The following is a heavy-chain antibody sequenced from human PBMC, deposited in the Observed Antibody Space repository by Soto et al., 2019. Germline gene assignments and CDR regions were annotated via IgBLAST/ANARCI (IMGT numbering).Heavy chain of an antibody. D-gene: IGHD6-19*01. J-gene: IGHJ5*02. CDR1: GYTFTGYY. V-gene: IGHV1-2*04. CDR2: INPNSGGT. Sequence: QVQLVQSGAEVKKPGASVKVSCKASGYTFTGYYMHWVRQAPGQGLEWMGWINPNSGGTNYAQKFQGWVTMTRDTSISTAYMELSRLRSDDTAVYYCARGAPPGSGWYGDWFDPWGQGTLVTVSS. CDR3: ARGAPPGSGWYGDWFDP.